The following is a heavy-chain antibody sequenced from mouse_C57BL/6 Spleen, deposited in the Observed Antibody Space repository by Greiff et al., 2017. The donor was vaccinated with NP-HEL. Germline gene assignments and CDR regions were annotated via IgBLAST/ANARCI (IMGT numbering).Heavy chain of an antibody. V-gene: IGHV5-6*01. D-gene: IGHD3-3*01. Sequence: EVKLMESGGDLVKPGGSLKLSCAASGFTFSSYGMSWVRQTPDKRLEWVATISSGGSYTYYPDSVKGRFTISRDNAKNTLYLQMSSLKSEDTAMYYCARHEGDGDYFDYWGQGTTLTVSS. CDR2: ISSGGSYT. CDR1: GFTFSSYG. CDR3: ARHEGDGDYFDY. J-gene: IGHJ2*01.